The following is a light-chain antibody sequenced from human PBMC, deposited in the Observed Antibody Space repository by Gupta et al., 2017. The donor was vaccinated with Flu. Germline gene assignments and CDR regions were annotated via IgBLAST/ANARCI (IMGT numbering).Light chain of an antibody. CDR1: QSLLSNNKNF. Sequence: AVSLGERATINCKSSQSLLSNNKNFLAWLQQKPGQPPKLLISWASTRESGVPDRFSGSGSGTDFTLTISRLQAEDVALYYCQQHYNAPETFGQGTKVEIK. CDR2: WAS. CDR3: QQHYNAPET. J-gene: IGKJ1*01. V-gene: IGKV4-1*01.